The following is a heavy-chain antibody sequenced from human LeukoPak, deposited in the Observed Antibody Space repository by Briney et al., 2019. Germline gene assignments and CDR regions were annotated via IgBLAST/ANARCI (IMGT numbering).Heavy chain of an antibody. CDR2: ISASGGST. D-gene: IGHD3-10*01. CDR3: AKNGHGSGSYYPRTKYYFDY. J-gene: IGHJ4*02. V-gene: IGHV3-23*01. Sequence: PGGSPRLSCAASGFTFSSYGMSWVRQAPGKGLEWVATISASGGSTYYADFVKGRFTISRDNSKNTLYLQMNSLRAEGTAVYYCAKNGHGSGSYYPRTKYYFDYWGQGTLVTVSS. CDR1: GFTFSSYG.